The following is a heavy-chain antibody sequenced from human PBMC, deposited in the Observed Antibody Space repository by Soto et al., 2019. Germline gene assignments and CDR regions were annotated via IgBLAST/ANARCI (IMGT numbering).Heavy chain of an antibody. CDR1: GGSISSDDYY. J-gene: IGHJ4*01. D-gene: IGHD6-6*01. Sequence: PSETLSLTCTVSGGSISSDDYYWSWIRQPPGKGLEWIGYIYYSGSTYYNPSLKSRLTISLDTSKNQFSLKLSSVSAADTAVYYCARGRSNSPDFFDYWGQGTLVTVSS. V-gene: IGHV4-30-4*01. CDR3: ARGRSNSPDFFDY. CDR2: IYYSGST.